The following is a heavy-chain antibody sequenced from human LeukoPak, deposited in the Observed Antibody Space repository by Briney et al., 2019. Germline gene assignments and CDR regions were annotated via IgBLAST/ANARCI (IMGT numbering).Heavy chain of an antibody. Sequence: PSETLSLTCTVSGGSISSSSYYWGWIRQPPGKGLEWIGTIYYSGSTNYNPSLKSRVTMSVDTSKNQFSLKLSSVTAADTAVYYCAREVSYGYRAPYYFDYWGQGTLVTVSS. D-gene: IGHD5-18*01. CDR1: GGSISSSSYY. J-gene: IGHJ4*02. CDR2: IYYSGST. CDR3: AREVSYGYRAPYYFDY. V-gene: IGHV4-39*07.